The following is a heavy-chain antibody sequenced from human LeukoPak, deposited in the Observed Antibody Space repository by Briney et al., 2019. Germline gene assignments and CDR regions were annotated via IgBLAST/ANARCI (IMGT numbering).Heavy chain of an antibody. J-gene: IGHJ6*03. CDR1: GFTFSHYA. D-gene: IGHD1-26*01. V-gene: IGHV3-30*02. CDR2: IRYDGSNK. CDR3: AKAYSDYMDV. Sequence: GRSLRLSCAASGFTFSHYAMHWVRQAPGKGLEWVAFIRYDGSNKYYADSVKGRFTISRDNSKNTLYLQMNSLRAEDTAVYYCAKAYSDYMDVWGKGTTVTISS.